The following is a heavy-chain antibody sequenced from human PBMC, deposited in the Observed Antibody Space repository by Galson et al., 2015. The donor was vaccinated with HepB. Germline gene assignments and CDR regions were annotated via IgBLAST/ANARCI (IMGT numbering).Heavy chain of an antibody. J-gene: IGHJ4*02. D-gene: IGHD3-22*01. Sequence: SLRLSCAASGFTVSSNYMSWVRQAPGKGLEWVSVIYSGGSTYYADSVKGRFTISRDNSKNTLYLQMNSLRAEDTAVYYCARDSYYYDSSGYWTDYWGQGTLVTVSS. CDR3: ARDSYYYDSSGYWTDY. CDR1: GFTVSSNY. CDR2: IYSGGST. V-gene: IGHV3-66*01.